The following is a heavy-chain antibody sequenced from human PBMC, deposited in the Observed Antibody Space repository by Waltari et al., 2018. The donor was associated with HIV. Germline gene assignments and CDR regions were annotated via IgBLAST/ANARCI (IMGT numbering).Heavy chain of an antibody. D-gene: IGHD5-18*01. J-gene: IGHJ6*02. Sequence: EVQLVESGGGLVQPGGSLRLSCAALGFTVRRHYLSWVRQAPGKGLEWVSIIYTGGSTYYAHSVKGRFTISRDNSKNTLHLQMNSLRAEDTAVYYCASPDTTMVHGHYYFYHMDVWGQGTTVTVSS. CDR2: IYTGGST. V-gene: IGHV3-66*01. CDR3: ASPDTTMVHGHYYFYHMDV. CDR1: GFTVRRHY.